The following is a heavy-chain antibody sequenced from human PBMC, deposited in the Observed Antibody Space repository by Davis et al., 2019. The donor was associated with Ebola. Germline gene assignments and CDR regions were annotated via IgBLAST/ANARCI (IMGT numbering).Heavy chain of an antibody. D-gene: IGHD2-2*03. CDR2: IYHSGST. Sequence: PSETLSLTCAVSGGSISSGGYSWSWIRQPPGKGLEWIGYIYHSGSTYYNPSLKSRVTISVDRSKNQFSLKLSSVTAADTAVYYCARGVGYCSSTSCKKHGWFDPWGQGTLVTVSS. CDR1: GGSISSGGYS. CDR3: ARGVGYCSSTSCKKHGWFDP. J-gene: IGHJ5*02. V-gene: IGHV4-30-2*01.